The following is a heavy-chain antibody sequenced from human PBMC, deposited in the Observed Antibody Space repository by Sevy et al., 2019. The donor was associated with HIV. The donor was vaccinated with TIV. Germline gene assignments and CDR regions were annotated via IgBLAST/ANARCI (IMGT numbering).Heavy chain of an antibody. V-gene: IGHV3-49*03. J-gene: IGHJ6*02. CDR3: TRVLGTIATYYSYGLDV. D-gene: IGHD2-21*01. CDR1: GFTFGDYA. Sequence: GGSLRLSCTGSGFTFGDYAMSWIRQAPGKGLEWVGFIRSQTYGGTTEYAASVKGRFTISRDNSKSIAYLQMNSLNTENTAVYYCTRVLGTIATYYSYGLDVWGQGTTVTVSS. CDR2: IRSQTYGGTT.